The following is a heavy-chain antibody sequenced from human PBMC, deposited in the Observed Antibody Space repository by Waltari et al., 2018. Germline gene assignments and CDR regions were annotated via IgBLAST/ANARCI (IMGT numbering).Heavy chain of an antibody. CDR3: VRGYPDIVATISDY. V-gene: IGHV4-39*07. D-gene: IGHD5-12*01. J-gene: IGHJ4*02. CDR2: FYKSGTP. CDR1: RSSIRNNNYY. Sequence: QLQLQESGPGLVKPSETLSLTCTVSRSSIRNNNYYWGWVRQPPGKGREWIVSFYKSGTPYYNPSLKSRVTISVDTSNNQFSLKLNSVTAADTAVYYCVRGYPDIVATISDYWGQGTLVIVSS.